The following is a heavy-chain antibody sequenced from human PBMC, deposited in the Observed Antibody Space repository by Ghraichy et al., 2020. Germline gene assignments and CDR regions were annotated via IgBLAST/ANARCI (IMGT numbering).Heavy chain of an antibody. Sequence: ASVKVSCKASGYTFTGYYMHWVRQAPGQGLEWMGWINPNSGGTNYAQKFQGRVTMTRDTSISTAYMELSRLRSDDTAVYYCARGLLWPHSYYYYGMDGWGQGTTVTVSS. D-gene: IGHD3-16*01. CDR3: ARGLLWPHSYYYYGMDG. J-gene: IGHJ6*02. V-gene: IGHV1-2*02. CDR2: INPNSGGT. CDR1: GYTFTGYY.